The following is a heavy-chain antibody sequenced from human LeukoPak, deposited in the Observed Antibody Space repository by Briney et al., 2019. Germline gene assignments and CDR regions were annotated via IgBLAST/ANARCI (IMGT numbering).Heavy chain of an antibody. Sequence: GGSLRLSCAASGFTFSSYGMHWVRQAPGKGLEWVAVISYDGSNKYYADSVKGRSTISRDNSKNTLYLQMNSLRAEDTAVYYCAAEVGAHTGFQHWGQGTLVTVSS. J-gene: IGHJ1*01. V-gene: IGHV3-30*03. CDR2: ISYDGSNK. CDR1: GFTFSSYG. D-gene: IGHD1-26*01. CDR3: AAEVGAHTGFQH.